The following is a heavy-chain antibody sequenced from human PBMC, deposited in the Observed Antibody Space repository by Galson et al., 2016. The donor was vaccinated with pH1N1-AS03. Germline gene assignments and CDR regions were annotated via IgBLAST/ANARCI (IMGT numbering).Heavy chain of an antibody. Sequence: SLRLSCAGSGFTFDDSDMHWVRQTPGKGLEWVSGIDWNSGTIDYTESVKGRFTILRDNAKNSLYLQMNSLRAEDTALYYCARTPGYCSTGSCSDQGYFDYWGPGTLVTVSS. CDR3: ARTPGYCSTGSCSDQGYFDY. CDR1: GFTFDDSD. D-gene: IGHD2-15*01. J-gene: IGHJ4*02. V-gene: IGHV3-9*01. CDR2: IDWNSGTI.